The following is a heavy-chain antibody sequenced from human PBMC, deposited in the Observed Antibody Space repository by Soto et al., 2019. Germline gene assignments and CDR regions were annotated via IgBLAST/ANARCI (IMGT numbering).Heavy chain of an antibody. CDR2: ISAYNGNT. Sequence: QVQLVQSGAEVKKPGASVKVSCKASGYTFTSYGISWVRQAPGQGLEWMGWISAYNGNTNYAQKLQGRVTMTTDTSTSIAYMEVRSLRSDATAVYYCARDVRYYYDSSGCPGGYWGQGTLVTVSS. J-gene: IGHJ4*02. D-gene: IGHD3-22*01. V-gene: IGHV1-18*01. CDR1: GYTFTSYG. CDR3: ARDVRYYYDSSGCPGGY.